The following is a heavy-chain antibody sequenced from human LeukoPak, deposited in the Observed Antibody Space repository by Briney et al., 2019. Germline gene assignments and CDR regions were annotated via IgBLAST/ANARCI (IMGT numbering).Heavy chain of an antibody. D-gene: IGHD3-3*01. Sequence: SETLSLTCAVYGGSFSGYYWSWIRQPPGKGLEWIGEINHSGSTNYNPSLKSRVTISVDTSKNQFSLKLSSVTAADTAVYYCARLSLKVLEWSPTKGKETHYFDYWGQGTLVTVSS. CDR3: ARLSLKVLEWSPTKGKETHYFDY. CDR1: GGSFSGYY. CDR2: INHSGST. V-gene: IGHV4-34*01. J-gene: IGHJ4*02.